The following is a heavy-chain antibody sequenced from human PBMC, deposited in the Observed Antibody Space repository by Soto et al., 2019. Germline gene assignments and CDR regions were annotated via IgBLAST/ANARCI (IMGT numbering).Heavy chain of an antibody. V-gene: IGHV4-31*03. CDR1: GGSISSGGYY. CDR2: ISYSGST. Sequence: QVQLQESGPGLVQPSQTLSLTCTVSGGSISSGGYYWSWIRQHPGTGLEWIGHISYSGSTYYNTSLMPRVSIAVDASRNQFSPIGNSVTAADTAEYYCARGVLHWGHGTPVTVSS. CDR3: ARGVLH. J-gene: IGHJ4*01.